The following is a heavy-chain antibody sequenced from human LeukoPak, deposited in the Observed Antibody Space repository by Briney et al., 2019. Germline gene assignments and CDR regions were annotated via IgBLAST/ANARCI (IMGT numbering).Heavy chain of an antibody. CDR3: ASSSGWLNFDY. CDR1: GGSISSSSYY. D-gene: IGHD6-19*01. CDR2: IYYSGST. J-gene: IGHJ4*02. V-gene: IGHV4-39*07. Sequence: SETLSLTCTVSGGSISSSSYYWGWIRQPPGKGLEWIGSIYYSGSTYYNPSLKSRVTISVDTSKNQFSLKLSSVTAADTAVYYCASSSGWLNFDYWGQGTLVTVSS.